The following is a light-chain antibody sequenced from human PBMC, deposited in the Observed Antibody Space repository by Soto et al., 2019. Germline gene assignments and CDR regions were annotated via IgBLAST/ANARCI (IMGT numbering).Light chain of an antibody. CDR3: QQYSSHST. J-gene: IGKJ1*01. CDR2: DAS. Sequence: DIQMTQSPSTLSASVGDRVTITCRASQNIRTWLAWYQQKPGKAPKLLIYDASSLESGVPSRFSGSGSGTEFTLTISSLQPDDFATYYCQQYSSHSTFGQGTKVDIK. CDR1: QNIRTW. V-gene: IGKV1-5*01.